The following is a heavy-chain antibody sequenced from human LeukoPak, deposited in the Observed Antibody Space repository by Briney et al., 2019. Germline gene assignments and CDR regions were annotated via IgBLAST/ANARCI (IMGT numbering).Heavy chain of an antibody. CDR3: ARDSSLSSFDY. CDR2: IIPMFGTV. CDR1: GGTFSSYA. V-gene: IGHV1-69*05. Sequence: SVQVSCQASGGTFSSYAISWVRQAPGQGLEWMGGIIPMFGTVKYAQKFQGRVTITTDESTTTAYMELSSLRSEDAAVFYCARDSSLSSFDYWGQGTLVSVSS. D-gene: IGHD6-6*01. J-gene: IGHJ4*02.